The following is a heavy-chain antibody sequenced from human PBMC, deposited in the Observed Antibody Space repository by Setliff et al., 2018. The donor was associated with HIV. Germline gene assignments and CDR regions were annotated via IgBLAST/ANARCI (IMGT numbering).Heavy chain of an antibody. V-gene: IGHV1-3*01. CDR3: ARGYCGGGICYSPNWLDP. D-gene: IGHD2-15*01. Sequence: VASVKVSCKSSGNTFTRQSHDLHWVRQVPGEGLEWMGWINLVTGKTAYLRKFRDRVTLTTDTSTSTACMEIKSLTSDDTAVYYCARGYCGGGICYSPNWLDPWGQGTLVTVSS. CDR2: INLVTGKT. CDR1: GNTFTRQSHD. J-gene: IGHJ5*02.